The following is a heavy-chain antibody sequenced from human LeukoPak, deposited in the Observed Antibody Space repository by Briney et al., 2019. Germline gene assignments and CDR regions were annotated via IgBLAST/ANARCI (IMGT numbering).Heavy chain of an antibody. J-gene: IGHJ4*02. CDR2: ISYDGSNK. Sequence: GGSLRLSCAASGFTFSSYAMHWVRQAPGKGLEWVAVISYDGSNKYYADSVKGRFTISRDNSKNTLYLQMNSLRAEDTAVYSCARGYCTSSSCYNDYWGQGTLVTVSS. V-gene: IGHV3-30-3*01. D-gene: IGHD2-2*02. CDR1: GFTFSSYA. CDR3: ARGYCTSSSCYNDY.